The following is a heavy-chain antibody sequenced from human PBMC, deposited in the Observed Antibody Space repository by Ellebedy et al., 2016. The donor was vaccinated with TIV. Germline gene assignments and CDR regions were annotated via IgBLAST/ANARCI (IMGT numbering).Heavy chain of an antibody. CDR2: ISFDGGDE. J-gene: IGHJ4*02. V-gene: IGHV3-30-3*01. Sequence: PGGSLRLSCVASGFTFRSYAMHWVRQAPGRGLEWVAVISFDGGDEYYPDSVKGRFTVSRDNAKNTLYLHLNGLGVEDTAIYYCGKAGGGGAPDDYWGQGTLVTVSS. CDR3: GKAGGGGAPDDY. CDR1: GFTFRSYA. D-gene: IGHD1-26*01.